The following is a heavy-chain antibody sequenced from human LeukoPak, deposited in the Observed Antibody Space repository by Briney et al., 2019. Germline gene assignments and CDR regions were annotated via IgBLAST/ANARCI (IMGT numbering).Heavy chain of an antibody. CDR1: GGSISSGGYS. Sequence: SQTLSLTCTVSGGSISSGGYSWSWIRQHPGKGLEWIGYIYYSGSTYYNPSLKSRVTISVDTSKNQFSLKLSSVTAADTAVYYSAREAFGDDVWGQGTTVTVSS. CDR3: AREAFGDDV. J-gene: IGHJ6*02. CDR2: IYYSGST. V-gene: IGHV4-31*03. D-gene: IGHD3-3*01.